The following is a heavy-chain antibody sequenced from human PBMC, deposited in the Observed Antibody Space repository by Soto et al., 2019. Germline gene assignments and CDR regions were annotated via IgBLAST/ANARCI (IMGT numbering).Heavy chain of an antibody. D-gene: IGHD3-22*01. Sequence: QIQLVQSGGEMKKSGASVKVSCKASGYSFDRYGISWVRQAPGQRPEWMGWISADNGDTRLSKNVQGRPTLTTTTSTNTAYKDLRSLSSDDTAVYYCARDRSYYYETSGYPFDYWGQGTQVTVSS. CDR2: ISADNGDT. CDR1: GYSFDRYG. J-gene: IGHJ4*02. CDR3: ARDRSYYYETSGYPFDY. V-gene: IGHV1-18*01.